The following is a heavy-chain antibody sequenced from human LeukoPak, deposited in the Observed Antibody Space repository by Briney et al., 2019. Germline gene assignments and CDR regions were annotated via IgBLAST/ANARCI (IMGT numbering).Heavy chain of an antibody. J-gene: IGHJ4*02. V-gene: IGHV3-7*01. CDR1: GLTFSTYW. CDR2: IKEDGSEK. Sequence: GSLRLSCAASGLTFSTYWMNWVRQAPGKGLEWVANIKEDGSEKYYVDSVKGRFTISRDNAKNSVYLQMNSLRAEDTAIYYCARNARGPGDYWGQGTVVTVSS. D-gene: IGHD2-2*01. CDR3: ARNARGPGDY.